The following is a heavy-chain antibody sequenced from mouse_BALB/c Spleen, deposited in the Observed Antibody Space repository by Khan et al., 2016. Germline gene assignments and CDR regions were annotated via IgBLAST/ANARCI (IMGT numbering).Heavy chain of an antibody. CDR3: AKADYGNPFAY. J-gene: IGHJ2*01. V-gene: IGHV5-6-5*01. CDR1: GFIFSSYA. CDR2: ISSGGYT. D-gene: IGHD1-1*01. Sequence: EVELVESGGGLMKPGESLKISCAASGFIFSSYAMSWVRQTPEKRLEWVASISSGGYTYYPDSMRGRFTISRDNAGNILYLQVSSLRSEDTAMYYRAKADYGNPFAYWGQGTTLTVSS.